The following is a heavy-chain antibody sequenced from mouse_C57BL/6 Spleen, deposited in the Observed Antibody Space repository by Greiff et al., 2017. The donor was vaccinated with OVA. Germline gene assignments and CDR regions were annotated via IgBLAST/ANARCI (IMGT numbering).Heavy chain of an antibody. CDR1: GYTFTSYW. V-gene: IGHV1-64*01. CDR3: ASRYYDYDGFDY. J-gene: IGHJ2*01. CDR2: IHPNSGST. D-gene: IGHD2-4*01. Sequence: VQLQQPGAELVKPGASVKLSCKASGYTFTSYWMHWVKQRPGQGLEWIGMIHPNSGSTNYNEKFKSKATLTVDKSSSPAYMQLSSLTSEDSAVYYCASRYYDYDGFDYWGQGTTLTVSS.